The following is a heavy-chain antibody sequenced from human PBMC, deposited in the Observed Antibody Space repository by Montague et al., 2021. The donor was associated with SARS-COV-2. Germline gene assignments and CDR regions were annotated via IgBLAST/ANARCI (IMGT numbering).Heavy chain of an antibody. CDR1: GFALSTSGIC. V-gene: IGHV2-70*01. CDR3: ARINSDPLDYYYYGMDV. D-gene: IGHD1-1*01. Sequence: PALVTPTQTLTLTCTFSGFALSTSGICVSWIRQPPGKALEWLALXDWXSYKYYSTSLKTRLTISKDTSKNQVVLTMTNMDPVDTATYYCARINSDPLDYYYYGMDVWGQGTTVTVSS. J-gene: IGHJ6*02. CDR2: XDWXSYK.